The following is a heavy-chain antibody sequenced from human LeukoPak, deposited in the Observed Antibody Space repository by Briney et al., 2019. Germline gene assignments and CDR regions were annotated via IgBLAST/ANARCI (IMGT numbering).Heavy chain of an antibody. J-gene: IGHJ5*02. D-gene: IGHD2-15*01. V-gene: IGHV4-31*03. CDR2: IYYSGST. CDR3: ARHGSGGSLYNWFDP. Sequence: SQTLSLTCTVSGGSISSGGYYWSWIRQHPGKGLEWIGYIYYSGSTYYNPSLKSRVTISVDTSKNQFSLKLSSVTAADTAVYYCARHGSGGSLYNWFDPWGQGTLVTVSS. CDR1: GGSISSGGYY.